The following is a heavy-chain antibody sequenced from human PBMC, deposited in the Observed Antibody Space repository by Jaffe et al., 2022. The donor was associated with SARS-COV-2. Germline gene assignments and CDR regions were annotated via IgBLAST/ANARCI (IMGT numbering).Heavy chain of an antibody. V-gene: IGHV3-15*01. Sequence: EVQLVESGGGLVKPGGSLRLSCAASGFTFSNAWMNWVRQAPGKGLEWVGRIKRKIDGGTTDYAAPVKGRFTMSRDDSKKTLYLEMNSLRTEDTAVYYCTTLTTYYDSLWGSFRSNWGQGTLVTVSS. J-gene: IGHJ4*02. D-gene: IGHD3-16*02. CDR1: GFTFSNAW. CDR3: TTLTTYYDSLWGSFRSN. CDR2: IKRKIDGGTT.